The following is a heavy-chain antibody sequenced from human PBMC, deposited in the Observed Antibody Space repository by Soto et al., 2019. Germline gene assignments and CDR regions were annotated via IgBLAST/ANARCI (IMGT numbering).Heavy chain of an antibody. CDR1: GGSLKSGGYY. D-gene: IGHD6-13*01. CDR3: AGGQQLVRNY. CDR2: IYHSGST. Sequence: SETLSLTCTVSGGSLKSGGYYWSWIRQQPGKGLEWIGYIYHSGSTYYNPSLKSRVTISVDRSKNQFSLKLSSVTAADTAVYYCAGGQQLVRNYWGQGTLVTVS. V-gene: IGHV4-30-2*01. J-gene: IGHJ4*02.